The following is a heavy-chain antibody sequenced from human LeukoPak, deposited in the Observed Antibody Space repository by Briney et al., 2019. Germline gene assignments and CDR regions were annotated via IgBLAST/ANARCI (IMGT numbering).Heavy chain of an antibody. J-gene: IGHJ4*02. CDR1: GGSISSRDYY. D-gene: IGHD2-15*01. CDR3: AGARLLHPFAY. CDR2: FYNTGNT. V-gene: IGHV4-39*07. Sequence: NPSETLSLTCAVSGGSISSRDYYWGWIRQPPGKGLEWIGSFYNTGNTYYNPSLNSRVTISLDTSKSQFSLTLTSVTAADTALYFCAGARLLHPFAYWGQGTLVTVSS.